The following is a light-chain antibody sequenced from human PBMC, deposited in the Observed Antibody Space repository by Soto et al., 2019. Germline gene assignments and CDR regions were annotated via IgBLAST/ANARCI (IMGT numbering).Light chain of an antibody. V-gene: IGKV3D-20*02. Sequence: EIVMTQSPATLSVSPGERATLSCRASQRVSSGYLAWYQQKPGQTPRLLIYGASGRATGIPDRFSGSGSGTDFTLTISRLEPEDFAVYYCQQRSNWSLTFGGGTKVDIK. CDR2: GAS. J-gene: IGKJ4*01. CDR3: QQRSNWSLT. CDR1: QRVSSGY.